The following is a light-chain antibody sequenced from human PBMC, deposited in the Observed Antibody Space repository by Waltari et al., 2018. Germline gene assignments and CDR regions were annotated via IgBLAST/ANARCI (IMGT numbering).Light chain of an antibody. J-gene: IGKJ3*01. CDR3: QKYNSAPIFT. V-gene: IGKV1-27*01. CDR2: AAS. CDR1: QGISNY. Sequence: DIQMTQSPSSLSASVGDRVTITCRASQGISNYLAWYQQKPGKVPKPLIYAASTLQSGVPSRFSGSGSGTDFTLTISSLQPEDVATYYCQKYNSAPIFTFGPGTKVDIK.